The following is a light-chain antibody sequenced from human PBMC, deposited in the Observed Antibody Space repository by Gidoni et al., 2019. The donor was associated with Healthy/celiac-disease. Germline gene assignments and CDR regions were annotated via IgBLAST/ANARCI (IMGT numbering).Light chain of an antibody. CDR3: QQYGSSLMYT. CDR2: GAS. J-gene: IGKJ2*01. V-gene: IGKV3-20*01. Sequence: EIVLTQSPGTLSLSPGERATLSCRASQSVSISYLTWYPQTPGQAPRLLIYGASSRATGIPDRFSGSGSGTDFTLTISRLESEDFAVYYCQQYGSSLMYTFGQGTKLEIK. CDR1: QSVSISY.